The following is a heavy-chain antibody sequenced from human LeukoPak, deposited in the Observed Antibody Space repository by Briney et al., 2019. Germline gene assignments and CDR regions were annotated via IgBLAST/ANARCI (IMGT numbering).Heavy chain of an antibody. CDR1: GFTFSSYW. CDR2: IKQDGSEK. Sequence: PGGSLRLSCAASGFTFSSYWMSWVRQAPGKGLEWVANIKQDGSEKYYADSVKGRFTISRDNSKNTLYLQMNSLRAEDTAVYYCASYCSSTSCYGNDYAFDIWGQGTMVTVSS. J-gene: IGHJ3*02. V-gene: IGHV3-7*01. CDR3: ASYCSSTSCYGNDYAFDI. D-gene: IGHD2-2*01.